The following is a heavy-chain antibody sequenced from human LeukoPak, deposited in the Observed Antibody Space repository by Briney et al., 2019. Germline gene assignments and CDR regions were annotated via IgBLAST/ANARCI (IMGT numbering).Heavy chain of an antibody. V-gene: IGHV3-23*01. CDR2: ISGSGGST. J-gene: IGHJ4*02. CDR1: GFTFSSYA. Sequence: PGGSLRLSCAASGFTFSSYAMSWVRQAPGKGLEWVSAISGSGGSTYYADSVKGRFTISRDNSKNTLYLQMNSLRAEDTAVYYCARTMVRGVMRDGIDYWGQGTLVTVSS. D-gene: IGHD3-10*01. CDR3: ARTMVRGVMRDGIDY.